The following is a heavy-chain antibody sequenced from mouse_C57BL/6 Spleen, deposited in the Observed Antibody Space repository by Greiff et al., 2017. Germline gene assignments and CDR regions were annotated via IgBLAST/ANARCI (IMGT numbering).Heavy chain of an antibody. Sequence: LQESGPELVKPGASVKISCKASGYAFSSSWMNWVKQRPGKGLEWIGRIYPGDGDTNYNGKFKGRATLTADKSSSTAYLQLSSLTSEDSAVYFCANDYDPTWFAYWGQGTLVTVSA. V-gene: IGHV1-82*01. J-gene: IGHJ3*01. CDR2: IYPGDGDT. D-gene: IGHD2-4*01. CDR1: GYAFSSSW. CDR3: ANDYDPTWFAY.